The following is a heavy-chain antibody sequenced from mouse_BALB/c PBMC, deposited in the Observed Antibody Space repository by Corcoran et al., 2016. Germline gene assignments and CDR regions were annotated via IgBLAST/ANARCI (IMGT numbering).Heavy chain of an antibody. CDR1: GFNIKDTY. CDR3: ARGAMDY. CDR2: IDPANGNT. Sequence: EVQLQPSGAELVKPGASVKLSCTASGFNIKDTYMHWVKQRPEKGLEWSGRIDPANGNTKYDTKFQGKATITADTSSNTAYLQLSSLTSEDTAVYYCARGAMDYWGQGTSVTVSS. J-gene: IGHJ4*01. V-gene: IGHV14-3*02.